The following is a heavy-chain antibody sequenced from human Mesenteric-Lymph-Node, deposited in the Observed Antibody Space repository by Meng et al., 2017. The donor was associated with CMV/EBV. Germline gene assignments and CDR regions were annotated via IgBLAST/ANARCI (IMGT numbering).Heavy chain of an antibody. Sequence: FSSYAMPWVRQAPGKGLEWVAVISYDGSNKYYADSVKGRFTISRDNSKNTLYLQMNSLRAEDTAVYYCARDMYSSSSGYYYYYGMDVWGQGTTVTVSS. D-gene: IGHD6-6*01. CDR1: FSSYA. J-gene: IGHJ6*02. CDR2: ISYDGSNK. CDR3: ARDMYSSSSGYYYYYGMDV. V-gene: IGHV3-30-3*01.